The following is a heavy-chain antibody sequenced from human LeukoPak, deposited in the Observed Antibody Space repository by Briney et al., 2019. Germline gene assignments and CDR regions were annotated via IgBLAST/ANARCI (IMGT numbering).Heavy chain of an antibody. CDR1: GFTFTDYY. CDR3: ARGAGPLFDP. V-gene: IGHV3-11*01. Sequence: GGSLRLSCAASGFTFTDYYMSWIRLAPGKGLEWISYISDSGGTKHYADSVKGRFTISRDNAKNSLYLQTNSLRAEDTAVYYCARGAGPLFDPWGQGTLVTVSS. J-gene: IGHJ5*02. CDR2: ISDSGGTK.